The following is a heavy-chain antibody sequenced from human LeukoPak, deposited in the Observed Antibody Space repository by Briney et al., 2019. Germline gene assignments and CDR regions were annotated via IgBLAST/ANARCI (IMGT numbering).Heavy chain of an antibody. J-gene: IGHJ6*03. Sequence: AGGSLRLSCAASGFTFGSYGMHWVRQAPGKGLEWVAFIRYDGSNKYYADSVKGRFTISRDNSKNTLYLQMNSLRAEDTAVYYCAKEAPFETRGGDYYYYMDVWGKGTTVTISS. CDR2: IRYDGSNK. V-gene: IGHV3-30*02. CDR3: AKEAPFETRGGDYYYYMDV. CDR1: GFTFGSYG. D-gene: IGHD2-15*01.